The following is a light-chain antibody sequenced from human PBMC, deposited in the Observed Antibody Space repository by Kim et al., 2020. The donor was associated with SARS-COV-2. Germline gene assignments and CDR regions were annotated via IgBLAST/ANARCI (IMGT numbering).Light chain of an antibody. V-gene: IGLV2-11*02. Sequence: LTQPRSVSGSPGQSVTISCTGTSSDVGGYNYVSWYQKNPGKAPKLMIYDVSERPSGVPDRFSGSKTGNTASLTVSELQAEDEADYYCCSYAGNYVIFGEGTQLTVL. CDR2: DVS. CDR3: CSYAGNYVI. CDR1: SSDVGGYNY. J-gene: IGLJ2*01.